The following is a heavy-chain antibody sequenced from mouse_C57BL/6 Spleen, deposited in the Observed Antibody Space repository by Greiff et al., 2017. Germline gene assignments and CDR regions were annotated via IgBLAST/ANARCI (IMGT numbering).Heavy chain of an antibody. CDR2: IYPGDGDT. D-gene: IGHD1-1*01. Sequence: QVQLQQSGAELVKPGASVKISCKASGYAFSSYWMNWVKQRPGKGLEWIGQIYPGDGDTNYNGKFKGKATRTADKSSSTAYMQLSSLTSEDSAVYFCARSGYYGSSGGAMDYWGQGTSVTVSS. V-gene: IGHV1-80*01. CDR1: GYAFSSYW. CDR3: ARSGYYGSSGGAMDY. J-gene: IGHJ4*01.